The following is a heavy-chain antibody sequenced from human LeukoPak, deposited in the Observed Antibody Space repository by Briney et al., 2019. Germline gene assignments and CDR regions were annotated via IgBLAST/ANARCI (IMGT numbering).Heavy chain of an antibody. D-gene: IGHD6-19*01. CDR1: GFTFSSYG. J-gene: IGHJ4*02. CDR2: ISYDGSNK. V-gene: IGHV3-30*18. CDR3: AKDRGYSSGWPTYYFDY. Sequence: PGRSLRLSCAASGFTFSSYGMHWVRQAPGKGLEWVAVISYDGSNKYYADSVKGRFTISRDNSKNTLYLQMNSLRAEDTAVYYCAKDRGYSSGWPTYYFDYWGQGTLVTVSS.